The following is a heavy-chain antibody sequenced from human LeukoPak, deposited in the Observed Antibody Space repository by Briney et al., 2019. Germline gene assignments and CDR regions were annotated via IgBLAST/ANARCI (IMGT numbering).Heavy chain of an antibody. CDR1: GYSISSGYY. Sequence: PSETLSLTCTVSGYSISSGYYWGWIRQPPGKGLEWIGYIYYSGSTNYNPSLKSRVTISVDTSKNQFSLKLSSVTAADTAVYYCARGLEVPAAMRDLSYYYYYMDVWGKGTTVTISS. J-gene: IGHJ6*03. CDR3: ARGLEVPAAMRDLSYYYYYMDV. CDR2: IYYSGST. V-gene: IGHV4-61*01. D-gene: IGHD2-2*01.